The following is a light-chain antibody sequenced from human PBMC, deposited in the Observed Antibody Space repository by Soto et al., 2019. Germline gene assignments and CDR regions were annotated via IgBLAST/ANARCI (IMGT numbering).Light chain of an antibody. J-gene: IGKJ4*01. CDR1: QSVSSN. CDR3: QQYNNWPPLT. CDR2: GAS. V-gene: IGKV3-15*01. Sequence: EIMPKPAPATLSGSPGEKATLPCRASQSVSSNLAWYQPKPCQAPRLLIYGASTKATGIPARFSGSGSGTEFTLTISSLQSEDFAVYYCQQYNNWPPLTFGGGTKVEIK.